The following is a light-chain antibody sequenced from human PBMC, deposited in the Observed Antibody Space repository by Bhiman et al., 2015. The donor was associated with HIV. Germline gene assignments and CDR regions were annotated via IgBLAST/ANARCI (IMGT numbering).Light chain of an antibody. V-gene: IGLV3-21*04. CDR1: NIESKS. J-gene: IGLJ2*01. Sequence: SYVLTQPPSVSVAPGKTARMTCGGNNIESKSVHWYQKRPGQAPVLVIKYSSDRPSGIPERFSGSNSGNTATLIINRVEAGDEADYYCATWDSSLSAEVFGGGTKLTVL. CDR2: YSS. CDR3: ATWDSSLSAEV.